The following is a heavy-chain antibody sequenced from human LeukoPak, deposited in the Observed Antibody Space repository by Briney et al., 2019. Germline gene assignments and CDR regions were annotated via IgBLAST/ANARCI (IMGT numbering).Heavy chain of an antibody. Sequence: PGGSLRLSCAASGFTFSSYAMSWVRQAPGKGLEWVSAISGSGGSTYYADSVKGRFTISRDNSKNTLYLQMNSLRAEDTAVYYCAKGCITMIVVVIQYYFDYWGQGTLVTVSS. CDR3: AKGCITMIVVVIQYYFDY. J-gene: IGHJ4*02. D-gene: IGHD3-22*01. CDR2: ISGSGGST. V-gene: IGHV3-23*01. CDR1: GFTFSSYA.